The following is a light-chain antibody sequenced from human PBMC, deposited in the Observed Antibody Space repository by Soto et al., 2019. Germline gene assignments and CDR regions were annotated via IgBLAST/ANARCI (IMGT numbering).Light chain of an antibody. CDR1: QIVSNV. CDR3: QQYYSYPWT. V-gene: IGKV1-5*01. J-gene: IGKJ1*01. Sequence: DIQMTQSPSTLSASVGDRVTITCRASQIVSNVFAWVPEKPGGDPKLFIFDIFNLASGVPSRFSGSGSGSATEFTLTISSLQPDDSATYYCQQYYSYPWTFGQGTKVEIK. CDR2: DIF.